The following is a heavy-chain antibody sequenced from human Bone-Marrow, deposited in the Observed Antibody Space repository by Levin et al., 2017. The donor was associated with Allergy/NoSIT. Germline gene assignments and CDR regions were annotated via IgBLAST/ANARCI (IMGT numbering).Heavy chain of an antibody. CDR2: INPSGGST. D-gene: IGHD5-18*01. CDR3: ARGVNVDTAMDAIDY. V-gene: IGHV1-46*01. Sequence: ASVKVSCKASGYTFTSYYMHWVRQAPGQGLEWMGIINPSGGSTSYAQKFQGRVTMTRDTSTSTVYMELSSLRSEDTAVYYCARGVNVDTAMDAIDYWGQGTLVTVSS. J-gene: IGHJ4*02. CDR1: GYTFTSYY.